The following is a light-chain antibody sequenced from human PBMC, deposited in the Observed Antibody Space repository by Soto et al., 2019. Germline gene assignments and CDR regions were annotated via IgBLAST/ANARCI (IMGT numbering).Light chain of an antibody. V-gene: IGKV3-20*01. CDR2: GAS. J-gene: IGKJ2*01. CDR1: QSVSSNY. Sequence: EIVLTQSPGTLSLSPGERATLSCRASQSVSSNYLACYQQKPDQAPRLLIYGASTRTTGIPDRFSGSGSGTDFTLNIRRLEPEDFAVYFCQQFGSSPNTFGQGTKLEIK. CDR3: QQFGSSPNT.